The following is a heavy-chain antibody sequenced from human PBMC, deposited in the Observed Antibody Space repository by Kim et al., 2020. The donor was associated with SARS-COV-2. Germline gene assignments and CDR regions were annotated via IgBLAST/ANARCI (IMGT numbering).Heavy chain of an antibody. V-gene: IGHV3-23*01. J-gene: IGHJ4*02. CDR3: AKGGGTSPFGY. D-gene: IGHD1-1*01. Sequence: SADSLNGRFTTSRDISENTQYRQMSSLGAEDTAVYYCAKGGGTSPFGYWGQGTLVTVSS.